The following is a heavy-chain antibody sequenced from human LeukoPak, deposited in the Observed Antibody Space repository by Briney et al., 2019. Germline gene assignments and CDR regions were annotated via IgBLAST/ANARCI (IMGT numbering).Heavy chain of an antibody. D-gene: IGHD5-18*01. CDR3: AKGWIQLWLMVY. J-gene: IGHJ4*02. CDR2: ISGSGDGT. CDR1: GFTFSTHA. Sequence: GGSLRLSCAASGFTFSTHAMSWVRHAPGKGLEWVSAISGSGDGTYYADSVKGRFTISRDNSKNTLYLQMNSLRAEDTAVYYCAKGWIQLWLMVYWGQGTPVTVSS. V-gene: IGHV3-23*01.